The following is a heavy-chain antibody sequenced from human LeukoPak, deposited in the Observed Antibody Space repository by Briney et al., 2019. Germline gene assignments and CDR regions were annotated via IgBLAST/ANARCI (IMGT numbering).Heavy chain of an antibody. V-gene: IGHV4-4*07. D-gene: IGHD2-2*02. CDR3: AREVVPAAIHPRYFDL. J-gene: IGHJ2*01. CDR2: IYTSGST. CDR1: GGSISSYY. Sequence: SETLSLTCTVSGGSISSYYWSWIRQPAGKGLEWIGRIYTSGSTNYNPSLKSRVTMSVDTSKNQFSLKLSSVTTADTAVYYCAREVVPAAIHPRYFDLWGRGTLVTVSS.